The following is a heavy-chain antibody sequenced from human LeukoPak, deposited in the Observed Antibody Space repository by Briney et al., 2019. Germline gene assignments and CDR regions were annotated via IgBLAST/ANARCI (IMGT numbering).Heavy chain of an antibody. CDR3: AKDLTLYGDFPYFDS. J-gene: IGHJ4*02. CDR1: GFTFSSYA. D-gene: IGHD4-17*01. Sequence: GGSLRLSCAASGFTFSSYAMSWVRQAPGRGLEWVSVISGSGVSTFYAESVKGRFTISRDNSKNTLYLQMNSLRADDTAVYYCAKDLTLYGDFPYFDSWGQGTLVTVSS. CDR2: ISGSGVST. V-gene: IGHV3-23*01.